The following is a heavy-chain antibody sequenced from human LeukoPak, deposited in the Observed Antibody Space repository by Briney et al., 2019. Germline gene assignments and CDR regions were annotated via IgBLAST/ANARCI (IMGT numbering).Heavy chain of an antibody. CDR3: ARGETEKGIYYYYYYMDV. D-gene: IGHD1-26*01. J-gene: IGHJ6*03. V-gene: IGHV4-31*03. CDR2: IYYSGST. Sequence: PSQTLSLTCTVSGGSISSGGYYWSWIRQHPGKGLEWIGYIYYSGSTYYNPSLKSRVTISVDTSKNQFSLKLSSVTAADTAVYYCARGETEKGIYYYYYYMDVSGKGTTVTVFS. CDR1: GGSISSGGYY.